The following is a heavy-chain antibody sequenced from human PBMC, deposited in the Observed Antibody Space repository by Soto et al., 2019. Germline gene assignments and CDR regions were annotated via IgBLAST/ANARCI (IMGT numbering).Heavy chain of an antibody. V-gene: IGHV3-30*09. J-gene: IGHJ4*02. D-gene: IGHD2-15*01. CDR3: ASLVATHDLDS. CDR2: ISKDGSHT. CDR1: GFTFSNYA. Sequence: GGSLRLSCAASGFTFSNYALHWVRQAPGKGLEWVAVISKDGSHTYYADSVKGRFAISRDNSNNTVHLQMDTLRADGTGLYYCASLVATHDLDSWGQGALVTVSS.